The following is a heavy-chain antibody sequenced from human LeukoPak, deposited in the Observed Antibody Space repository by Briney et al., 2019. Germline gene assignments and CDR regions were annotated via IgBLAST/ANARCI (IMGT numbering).Heavy chain of an antibody. J-gene: IGHJ4*02. V-gene: IGHV3-30*18. D-gene: IGHD3-10*01. CDR3: AKDKEGWYGYLSPFDS. CDR2: ISGDGNNK. CDR1: GLTFSIYG. Sequence: PGGSLRLSCAASGLTFSIYGIHWVRQAPGKGLEWVAVISGDGNNKYYTDSVKGRFTISRDNSKNTLYLQMNSLRPEDTAVYYCAKDKEGWYGYLSPFDSWGQGTLVTVSS.